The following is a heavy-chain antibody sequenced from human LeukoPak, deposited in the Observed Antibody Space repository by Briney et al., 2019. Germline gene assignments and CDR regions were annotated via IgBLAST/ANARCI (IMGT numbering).Heavy chain of an antibody. CDR2: IIPIFGIA. V-gene: IGHV1-69*04. CDR3: ARGGSMVRGVIVGPYGMDV. J-gene: IGHJ6*02. Sequence: ASVKVSCMASGGTFSSYAISWVRQAPGQGLEWMGRIIPIFGIANYAQEFQGRVTITADKSTSTAYMELSSLRSEDTAVYYCARGGSMVRGVIVGPYGMDVWGQGTTVTVSS. D-gene: IGHD3-10*01. CDR1: GGTFSSYA.